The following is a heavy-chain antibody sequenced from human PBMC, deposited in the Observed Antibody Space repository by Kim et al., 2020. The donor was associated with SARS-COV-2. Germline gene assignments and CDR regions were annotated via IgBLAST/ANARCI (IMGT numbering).Heavy chain of an antibody. CDR2: ISYNSGST. V-gene: IGHV3-23*01. D-gene: IGHD2-15*01. CDR1: GFTFSSYA. Sequence: GGSLRLSCAASGFTFSSYAMSWVRQAPGKGLECVSTISYNSGSTFYADSVKGRFTVSRDNSRDTLDLQMNSLRDEDTAIYYCVKNSRGCGSSCQWRLYFDLWGRGTLVTVSS. J-gene: IGHJ2*01. CDR3: VKNSRGCGSSCQWRLYFDL.